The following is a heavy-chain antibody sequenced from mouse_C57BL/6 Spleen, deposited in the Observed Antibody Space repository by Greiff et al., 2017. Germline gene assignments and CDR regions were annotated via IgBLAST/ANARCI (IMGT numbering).Heavy chain of an antibody. D-gene: IGHD2-3*01. J-gene: IGHJ3*01. V-gene: IGHV1-55*01. CDR2: IYPGSGST. Sequence: VQLQQSGAELVKPGASVKMSCKASGYTFTSYWITWVKQRPGQGLEWIGDIYPGSGSTNYNEKFKSKATLTADTSSSTAYMQLSSLTSEDSAVYCCARRSQIDGYAFADWGQGTLVTVSA. CDR3: ARRSQIDGYAFAD. CDR1: GYTFTSYW.